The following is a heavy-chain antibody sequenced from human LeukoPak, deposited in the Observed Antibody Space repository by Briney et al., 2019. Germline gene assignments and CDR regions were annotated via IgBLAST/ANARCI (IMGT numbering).Heavy chain of an antibody. J-gene: IGHJ3*02. Sequence: GGSLRLSCAASGFTFSRYSLNWVRQAAGKGPEWISYIRSSTGTIYYADSVKGRFTISRDNAKNSLYLQMNSLRDEDTAVYYCARERYYDILTGYYLNDAFDIWAQGTMVTVSS. V-gene: IGHV3-48*02. CDR3: ARERYYDILTGYYLNDAFDI. D-gene: IGHD3-9*01. CDR2: IRSSTGTI. CDR1: GFTFSRYS.